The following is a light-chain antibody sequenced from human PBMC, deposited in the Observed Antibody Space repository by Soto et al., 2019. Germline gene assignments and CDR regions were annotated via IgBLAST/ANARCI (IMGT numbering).Light chain of an antibody. CDR3: SSYTTSSTVV. J-gene: IGLJ2*01. V-gene: IGLV2-14*01. CDR1: SSDVGADGY. CDR2: EAS. Sequence: QSALTQPASVSGSPGQSITISCTGTSSDVGADGYLYWYQQHPGKAPKLMIHEASYRPSGVSNRFCGSKSGNAAFLTISGHQAEDADDYYCSSYTTSSTVVFGGGTKLTVL.